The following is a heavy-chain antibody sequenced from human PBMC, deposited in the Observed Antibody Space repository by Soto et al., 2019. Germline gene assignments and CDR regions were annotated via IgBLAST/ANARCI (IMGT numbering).Heavy chain of an antibody. V-gene: IGHV3-30*18. CDR2: ISFDGSNK. Sequence: QVQLVESGGGVVQPGTSLRLSCITSGFTFSNYGMHWVRQAPGQGLEWVAVISFDGSNKYYSDSVKGRFTISRDNSKSTLYLPMNSLRGEDTAVYYCAKDPRAYSYGRFDCWGQGHLVTVSS. CDR1: GFTFSNYG. CDR3: AKDPRAYSYGRFDC. D-gene: IGHD5-18*01. J-gene: IGHJ4*02.